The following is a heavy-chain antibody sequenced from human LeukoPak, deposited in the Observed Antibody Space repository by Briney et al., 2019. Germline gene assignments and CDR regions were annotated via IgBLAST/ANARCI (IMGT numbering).Heavy chain of an antibody. CDR3: AREARSGGKTYFDY. V-gene: IGHV4-4*07. J-gene: IGHJ4*02. CDR1: GGSISSYY. D-gene: IGHD4-23*01. Sequence: SETLSLTCTVSGGSISSYYWSWIRQPAGKGLEWIGRIYTSGSTNYNPSLKSRVTMSVDTSKNQFSLKLSSVTAADTAVYYCAREARSGGKTYFDYWGQGTLVTVSS. CDR2: IYTSGST.